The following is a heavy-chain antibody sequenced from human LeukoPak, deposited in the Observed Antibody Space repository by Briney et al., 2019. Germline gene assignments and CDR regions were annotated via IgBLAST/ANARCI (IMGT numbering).Heavy chain of an antibody. Sequence: PGGSLRLSCAASGFTFSSYGMSWVRQAPGKGLEWVSALSGSGGSTYYADSVKGRFTISRDNSKNTLYLQMNSLRAEDTAVYYCVSSVPTLKRELITMIVVVTTFDYWGQGTLVTVSS. CDR2: LSGSGGST. J-gene: IGHJ4*02. D-gene: IGHD3-22*01. CDR3: VSSVPTLKRELITMIVVVTTFDY. V-gene: IGHV3-23*01. CDR1: GFTFSSYG.